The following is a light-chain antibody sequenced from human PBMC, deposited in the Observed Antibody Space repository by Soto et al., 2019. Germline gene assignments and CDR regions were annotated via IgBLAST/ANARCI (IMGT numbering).Light chain of an antibody. V-gene: IGLV1-40*01. CDR2: GNS. CDR1: SSKIGAGYD. Sequence: QSVLTQPPSVSGAPGQRVAISLTGSSSKIGAGYDVHWYQQLPGTAPKLLIYGNSNRPSGVPDRFSGSKSGTSASLAITGLQAQHEADYYCQSYDSSLSGHVVFGGGTKLTVL. J-gene: IGLJ2*01. CDR3: QSYDSSLSGHVV.